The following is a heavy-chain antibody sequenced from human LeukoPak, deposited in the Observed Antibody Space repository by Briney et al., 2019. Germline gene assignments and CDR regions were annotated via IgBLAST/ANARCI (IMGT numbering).Heavy chain of an antibody. CDR1: GFTFSSYA. CDR3: ATYSSSWYYYYFDY. D-gene: IGHD6-13*01. CDR2: IKQDGSEK. V-gene: IGHV3-7*01. Sequence: GGSLRLSCAASGFTFSSYAMSWVRQAPGKGLEWVANIKQDGSEKYYVDSVKGRFTISRDNAKNSLYLQMNSLRAEDTAVYYCATYSSSWYYYYFDYWGQGTLVTVSS. J-gene: IGHJ4*02.